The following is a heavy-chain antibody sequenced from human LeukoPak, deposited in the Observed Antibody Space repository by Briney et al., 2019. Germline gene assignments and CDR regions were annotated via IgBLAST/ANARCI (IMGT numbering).Heavy chain of an antibody. CDR2: IKQDGSEK. D-gene: IGHD6-13*01. CDR3: ATSTAAAGTD. J-gene: IGHJ4*02. V-gene: IGHV3-7*03. CDR1: GFTFSSLW. Sequence: PGGSLRLSCAASGFTFSSLWMSWVRQAPGKGLRWVANIKQDGSEKYYVDSVKGRFTISRDNAQNSLYLQMNSLRAEDTAIYYCATSTAAAGTDWGRGTLVTVSS.